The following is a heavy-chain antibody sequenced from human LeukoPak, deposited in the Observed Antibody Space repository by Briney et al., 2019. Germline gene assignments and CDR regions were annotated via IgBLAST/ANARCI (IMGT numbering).Heavy chain of an antibody. V-gene: IGHV1-18*01. D-gene: IGHD1-1*01. CDR3: ARVWKTSSYHFDY. J-gene: IGHJ4*02. CDR1: GYSFTSFA. CDR2: ISAYNDNT. Sequence: ASVKVSCKASGYSFTSFAFSWVRQAPGQGLEWMGWISAYNDNTNSVQKFQGRVTITTDTSTSTAYMELRSLRSDDTAVYYCARVWKTSSYHFDYWGQGTLVTVSS.